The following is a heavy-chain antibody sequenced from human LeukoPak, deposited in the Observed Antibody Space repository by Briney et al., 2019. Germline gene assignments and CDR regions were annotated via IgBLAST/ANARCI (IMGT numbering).Heavy chain of an antibody. Sequence: SVKVSCKASGGTFSSYAISWVRQAPGQGLEWMGRIIPILGIANYAQKFQGRVTITADKSMSTAYMELSSLRSEDTAVYYCARGDGAGGRYYVGGVYWGQGTLVTVSS. J-gene: IGHJ4*02. V-gene: IGHV1-69*04. D-gene: IGHD1-26*01. CDR1: GGTFSSYA. CDR3: ARGDGAGGRYYVGGVY. CDR2: IIPILGIA.